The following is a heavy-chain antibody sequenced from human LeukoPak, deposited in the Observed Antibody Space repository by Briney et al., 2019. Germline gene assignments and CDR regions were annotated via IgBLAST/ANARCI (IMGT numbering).Heavy chain of an antibody. J-gene: IGHJ4*02. D-gene: IGHD1-26*01. CDR3: AKDLGVVFYKVGATTVDY. CDR2: ISGSGGST. CDR1: GFTFSSYA. Sequence: PGGSLRLSCAASGFTFSSYAMSWVRQAPGKGLEWVSAISGSGGSTYYADSVKGRFTISRDNSKNTLYLQMNSLRAEDTAVYYCAKDLGVVFYKVGATTVDYWGQGTLVTVSS. V-gene: IGHV3-23*01.